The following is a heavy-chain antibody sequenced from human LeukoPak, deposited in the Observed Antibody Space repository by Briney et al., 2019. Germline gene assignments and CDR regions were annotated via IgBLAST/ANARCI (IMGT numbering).Heavy chain of an antibody. CDR1: GYSFTIYG. CDR2: ISTYTGDT. J-gene: IGHJ4*02. Sequence: PSVSLSYKSSGYSFTIYGVACVRHAPGQGLEWMGWISTYTGDTNYAESLQDRVTMTRETSRSTVYMELRSLRSDDTAVYYCARESARDGYNSESSLDYWGQGTLVTVSA. CDR3: ARESARDGYNSESSLDY. V-gene: IGHV1-18*01. D-gene: IGHD5-24*01.